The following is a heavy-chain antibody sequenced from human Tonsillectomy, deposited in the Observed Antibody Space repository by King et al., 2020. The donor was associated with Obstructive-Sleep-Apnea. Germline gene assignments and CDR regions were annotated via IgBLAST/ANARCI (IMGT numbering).Heavy chain of an antibody. CDR3: VRLNMLTYWYLDI. D-gene: IGHD2-8*01. J-gene: IGHJ2*01. V-gene: IGHV5-51*01. Sequence: VQLVESGAEVKKPEESLKISCKGSGYSFANYWIGWIRQMPGKGLELMGIIYPGDSDTRYNPSFQGQVIISADRSIGTAYLLWSSLKASDTAMYYCVRLNMLTYWYLDIWGRGTLVTVSS. CDR1: GYSFANYW. CDR2: IYPGDSDT.